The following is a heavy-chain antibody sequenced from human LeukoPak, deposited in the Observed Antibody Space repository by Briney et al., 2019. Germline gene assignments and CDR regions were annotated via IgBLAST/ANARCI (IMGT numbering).Heavy chain of an antibody. J-gene: IGHJ4*02. CDR2: ISYDGNNK. V-gene: IGHV3-30*18. Sequence: GRSLRLSWAASGFTFSGYGMHWVRQAPGKGLECVAVISYDGNNKYYADSVKGRFTISRDNSKNTLYLQMNSLRAEDTAVYYCAKSLVGGYGPVDYWGQGTLVTVSS. D-gene: IGHD2-15*01. CDR1: GFTFSGYG. CDR3: AKSLVGGYGPVDY.